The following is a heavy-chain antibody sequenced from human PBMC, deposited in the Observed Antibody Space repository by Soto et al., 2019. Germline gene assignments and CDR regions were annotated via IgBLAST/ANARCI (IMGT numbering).Heavy chain of an antibody. CDR3: ATTGMTTVTIFDY. D-gene: IGHD4-4*01. CDR1: GFTFSSYG. V-gene: IGHV3-30*03. J-gene: IGHJ4*02. Sequence: GGSLRLSCVASGFTFSSYGMHWVRQAPGKGLEWVAVISYDGSNKYYADSVRGRFTISRDNSKNTLYLQMNSLRAEDTAVYYCATTGMTTVTIFDYWGQGTLVTVSS. CDR2: ISYDGSNK.